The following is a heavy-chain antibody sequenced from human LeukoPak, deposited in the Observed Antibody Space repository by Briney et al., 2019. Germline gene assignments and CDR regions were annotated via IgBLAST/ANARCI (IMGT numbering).Heavy chain of an antibody. Sequence: PSETLCLTCAVSGGSMRNYYWSWIRQPPGKGLEWIGYTYDSGSSSYNPSLRSRVSISIDTSKNQFSLNLSSVTAADTAVYYCARGWASSWYYFDFWGQGTLVTVSS. V-gene: IGHV4-59*01. J-gene: IGHJ4*02. CDR2: TYDSGSS. D-gene: IGHD2-2*01. CDR3: ARGWASSWYYFDF. CDR1: GGSMRNYY.